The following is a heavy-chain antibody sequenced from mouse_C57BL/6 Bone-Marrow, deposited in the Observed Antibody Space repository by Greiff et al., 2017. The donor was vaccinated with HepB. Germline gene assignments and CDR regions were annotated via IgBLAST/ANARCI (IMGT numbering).Heavy chain of an antibody. CDR2: ISNLAYSI. D-gene: IGHD1-1*01. V-gene: IGHV5-15*01. J-gene: IGHJ3*01. CDR3: ARPLYYGSSPAWFAY. CDR1: GFTFSDYG. Sequence: EVQGVESGGGLVQPGGSLKLSCAASGFTFSDYGMAWVRQAPRKGPEWVAFISNLAYSIYYADTVTGRFTISRENAKNTLYLDMSSLRSEDTAMYYCARPLYYGSSPAWFAYWGQGTLVTVSA.